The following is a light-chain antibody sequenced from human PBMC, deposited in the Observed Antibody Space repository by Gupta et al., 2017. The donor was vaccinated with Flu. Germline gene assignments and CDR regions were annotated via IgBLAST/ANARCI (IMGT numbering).Light chain of an antibody. J-gene: IGLJ2*01. CDR1: SSDVGSYNL. CDR2: ESS. Sequence: RAITISCTGTSSDVGSYNLVSWYQQHPGKAPKLMIYESSKRPSGVSNRFSGSKSGNTASLTISGLQAEDEADYYCCSYAGSSTLVFGGGTKLTVL. V-gene: IGLV2-23*01. CDR3: CSYAGSSTLV.